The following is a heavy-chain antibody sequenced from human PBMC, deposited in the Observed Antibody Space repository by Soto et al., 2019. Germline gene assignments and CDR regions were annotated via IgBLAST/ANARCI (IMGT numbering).Heavy chain of an antibody. D-gene: IGHD6-19*01. CDR3: AGMPSIAVAGTPPGY. V-gene: IGHV1-8*01. Sequence: GASVKVSCKASGYTFTSYDINCVRQATGQGLEWMGWMNPNSGNTGYAQKFQGRVTMTRNTSISTAYMELSSLRSEDTAVYYCAGMPSIAVAGTPPGYWGQGTLVTVSS. CDR2: MNPNSGNT. J-gene: IGHJ4*02. CDR1: GYTFTSYD.